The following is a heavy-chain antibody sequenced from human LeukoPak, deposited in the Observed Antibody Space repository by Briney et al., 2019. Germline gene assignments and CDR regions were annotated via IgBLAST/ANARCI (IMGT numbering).Heavy chain of an antibody. CDR1: GFTVSSNY. V-gene: IGHV3-53*01. J-gene: IGHJ4*02. Sequence: PGGSLRLSCAASGFTVSSNYMSWVRQAPGKGLEWVSVIYSGGSTYYADSVKGRFTISRDNSKNTLYLQMNSLRAEDTAVYYCARWARGYFDWFFDYWGQGTLVTVSS. D-gene: IGHD3-9*01. CDR3: ARWARGYFDWFFDY. CDR2: IYSGGST.